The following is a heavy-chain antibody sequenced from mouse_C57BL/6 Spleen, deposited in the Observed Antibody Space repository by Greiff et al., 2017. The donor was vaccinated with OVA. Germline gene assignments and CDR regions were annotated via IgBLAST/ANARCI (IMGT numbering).Heavy chain of an antibody. D-gene: IGHD1-1*01. J-gene: IGHJ1*03. Sequence: QVHVKQPGAELVKPGASVKLSCKASGYTFTSYWMQWVKQRPGQGLEWIGEIDPSDSYTNYNQKFKGKATLTVDTSSSTAYMQLSSLTSEDSAVYYCARKHYGSSSGYFDVWGTGTTVTVSS. V-gene: IGHV1-50*01. CDR1: GYTFTSYW. CDR2: IDPSDSYT. CDR3: ARKHYGSSSGYFDV.